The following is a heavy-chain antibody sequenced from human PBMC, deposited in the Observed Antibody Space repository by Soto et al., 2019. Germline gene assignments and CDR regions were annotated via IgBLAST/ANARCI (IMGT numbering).Heavy chain of an antibody. V-gene: IGHV4-30-4*01. J-gene: IGHJ4*02. Sequence: SETLSLTCTVSGGSISSGDHYWSWVHQPPGKGLESIGYIYYSGTTYYNPFLKSRPTISVDTSKNQFSLKLSSVTAADTAVYYCATYYDSSGPTFDYWGQGALVTVSS. D-gene: IGHD3-22*01. CDR3: ATYYDSSGPTFDY. CDR2: IYYSGTT. CDR1: GGSISSGDHY.